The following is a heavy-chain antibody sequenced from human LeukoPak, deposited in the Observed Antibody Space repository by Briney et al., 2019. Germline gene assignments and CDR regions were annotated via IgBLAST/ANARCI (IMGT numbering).Heavy chain of an antibody. CDR2: TRYDGSNK. Sequence: GGSLRLSCTASGFTFSNYGMHWVRQAPGKGLEWVAFTRYDGSNKYYADSVKGRFTISRDNSKNTLYLQMNTPRADDTAVYYCAKDSKRWKTYYYASGSYYFDYWGQGTLVTVSS. J-gene: IGHJ4*02. V-gene: IGHV3-30*02. CDR1: GFTFSNYG. CDR3: AKDSKRWKTYYYASGSYYFDY. D-gene: IGHD3-10*01.